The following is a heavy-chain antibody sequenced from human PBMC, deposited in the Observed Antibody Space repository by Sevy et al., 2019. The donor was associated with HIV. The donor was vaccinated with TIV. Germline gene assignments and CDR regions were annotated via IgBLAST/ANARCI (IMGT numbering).Heavy chain of an antibody. V-gene: IGHV5-10-1*01. CDR2: IDPSDSYT. CDR3: ARRGYFDTSGYPDY. CDR1: GHSYTSYW. D-gene: IGHD3-22*01. J-gene: IGHJ4*02. Sequence: GESLKISCKVSGHSYTSYWISWVRQMPGKGLEWMGRIDPSDSYTNYSPSFQGHVTISADKSISTAYLQWNSLKASDSAMYYCARRGYFDTSGYPDYWGQGTLVTVSS.